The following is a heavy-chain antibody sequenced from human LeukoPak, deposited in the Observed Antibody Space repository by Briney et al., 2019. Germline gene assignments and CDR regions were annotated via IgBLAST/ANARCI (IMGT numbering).Heavy chain of an antibody. CDR3: ARLGTTVTTDY. D-gene: IGHD4-17*01. J-gene: IGHJ4*02. Sequence: SETLSLTCTVSGGSVSSGSYYWGWIRQPPGKGLEWIGSIYYRGSTYYNPSLKSRVTISVDTPKNQFSLKLSSVTAADTAVYYCARLGTTVTTDYWGQGTLVTVSS. V-gene: IGHV4-39*01. CDR1: GGSVSSGSYY. CDR2: IYYRGST.